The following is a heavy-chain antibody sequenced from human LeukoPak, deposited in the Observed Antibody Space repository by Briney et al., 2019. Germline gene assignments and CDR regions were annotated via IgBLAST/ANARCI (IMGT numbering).Heavy chain of an antibody. CDR3: ARDEGKRVAGTRSYYYYGMDV. Sequence: SETLSLTCTVSGVSVSSGSYYWSWIRQPPGKGLEWIGYIYYSGSTNYNPSLKSRVTISVDTSKNQFSLKLSSVTAADTAVYYCARDEGKRVAGTRSYYYYGMDVWGKGTTVTVSS. J-gene: IGHJ6*04. CDR2: IYYSGST. V-gene: IGHV4-61*01. D-gene: IGHD6-19*01. CDR1: GVSVSSGSYY.